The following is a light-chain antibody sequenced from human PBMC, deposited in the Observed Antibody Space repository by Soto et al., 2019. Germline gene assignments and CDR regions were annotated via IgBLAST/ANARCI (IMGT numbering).Light chain of an antibody. J-gene: IGKJ2*01. CDR2: AAS. V-gene: IGKV1-9*01. Sequence: DIQLTQSPSFLSASVGDRVTITCRASQGISGYLAWYQKKPGKAPKLLIYAASTLQSGVPSRFSGSGSGTEFSLTISSLQPEDFASYYCQHLNSSPYTFGQGTKLEIK. CDR1: QGISGY. CDR3: QHLNSSPYT.